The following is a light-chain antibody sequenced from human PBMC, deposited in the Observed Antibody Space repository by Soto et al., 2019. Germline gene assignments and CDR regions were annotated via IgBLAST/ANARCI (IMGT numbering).Light chain of an antibody. Sequence: QSVLTQPASVSGSPGQSITISCTGTSSDIGGYNYVSWYQQHPGKAPKLMIYDGSDRPSGVSNRFSGSKSGNTASLTISGLQAEDEADYYCASYASSNTVLFGGGTQLTVL. CDR3: ASYASSNTVL. V-gene: IGLV2-14*03. CDR2: DGS. J-gene: IGLJ2*01. CDR1: SSDIGGYNY.